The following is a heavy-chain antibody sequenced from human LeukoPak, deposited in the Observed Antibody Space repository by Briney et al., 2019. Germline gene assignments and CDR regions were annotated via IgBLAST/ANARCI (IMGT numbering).Heavy chain of an antibody. J-gene: IGHJ4*02. CDR1: GYTFTSYG. Sequence: ASVNVSCTASGYTFTSYGISWVRQAPGQGLEWMGWISAYNGNTNYAQKLRGRVTMTTDTSTSTAYMELRSLRSDDTAVYYCAREGDILTGYEHSSFDYWGQGTLVTVSS. D-gene: IGHD3-9*01. V-gene: IGHV1-18*01. CDR2: ISAYNGNT. CDR3: AREGDILTGYEHSSFDY.